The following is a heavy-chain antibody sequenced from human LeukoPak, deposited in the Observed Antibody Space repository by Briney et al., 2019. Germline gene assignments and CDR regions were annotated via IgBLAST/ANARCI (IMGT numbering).Heavy chain of an antibody. V-gene: IGHV1-46*01. CDR3: ARSPTSIAAAGVSGF. CDR2: INPNSGST. D-gene: IGHD6-13*01. Sequence: ASVKVSCKASGYTFIAYYMHWVRQAPGQGLEWMGRINPNSGSTSYAQKFQGRVTMTRDTSTSTVYMELSSLRSEDTAVYYCARSPTSIAAAGVSGFWGQGTMVTVSS. J-gene: IGHJ3*01. CDR1: GYTFIAYY.